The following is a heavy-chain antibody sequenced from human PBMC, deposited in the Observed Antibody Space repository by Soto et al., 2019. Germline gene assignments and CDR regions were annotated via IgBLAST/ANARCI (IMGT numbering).Heavy chain of an antibody. CDR1: GFTFSSYG. Sequence: QVQLVESGGGVVQPGRSLRLSCAASGFTFSSYGMHWVRQAPGKGLEWVAVIWYDGSNKYYADSVKGRFTISRDNSKNTLYLQMNSSRGEDTAVYYCARDKGVPEYFQHWGQGTLVTVSS. D-gene: IGHD3-10*01. CDR2: IWYDGSNK. V-gene: IGHV3-33*01. CDR3: ARDKGVPEYFQH. J-gene: IGHJ1*01.